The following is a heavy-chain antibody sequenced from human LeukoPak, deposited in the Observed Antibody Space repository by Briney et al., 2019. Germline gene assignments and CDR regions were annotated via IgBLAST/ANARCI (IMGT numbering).Heavy chain of an antibody. D-gene: IGHD2-15*01. CDR2: IYYGGST. J-gene: IGHJ5*02. Sequence: SETLSLTCTVSGVSISSSDYYWGWIRQPPGKGLEWIGSIYYGGSTYYNPSLKSRVTISVDTSMNQFSLKLSFVTTADTAVYYCARALGYCSGGSCTRGYNWFDPWGQGTLVTVPS. CDR3: ARALGYCSGGSCTRGYNWFDP. CDR1: GVSISSSDYY. V-gene: IGHV4-39*01.